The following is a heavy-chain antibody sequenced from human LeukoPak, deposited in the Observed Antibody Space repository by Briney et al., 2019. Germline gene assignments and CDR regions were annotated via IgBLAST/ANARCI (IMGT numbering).Heavy chain of an antibody. CDR2: LFNSGST. V-gene: IGHV4-59*01. CDR1: GGSISSYY. D-gene: IGHD3-22*01. CDR3: ARGRGYYYDSSAYGAFDV. J-gene: IGHJ3*01. Sequence: SETLSLTCTVSGGSISSYYWSWIRQPPGKGLEWIGYLFNSGSTNFNPSLKSRVTISVDTSKNQFSLKLGSVTAADTAVYYCARGRGYYYDSSAYGAFDVWGQGTVVTVSS.